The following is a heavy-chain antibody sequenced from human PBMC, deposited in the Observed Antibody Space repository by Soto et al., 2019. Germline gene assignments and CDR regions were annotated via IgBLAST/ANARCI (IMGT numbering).Heavy chain of an antibody. CDR1: GGTFSSYT. CDR3: ASLTRGGY. J-gene: IGHJ4*02. CDR2: IIPILGIA. V-gene: IGHV1-69*02. Sequence: QVQLVQSGAEVKKPGSSVKVSCKASGGTFSSYTISWVRQAPGQGLEWMGRIIPILGIANYAQKFQGRVTITAAKSTSTAYMELSSLRAEDTAVYYCASLTRGGYWGQGTLVTVSS. D-gene: IGHD3-10*01.